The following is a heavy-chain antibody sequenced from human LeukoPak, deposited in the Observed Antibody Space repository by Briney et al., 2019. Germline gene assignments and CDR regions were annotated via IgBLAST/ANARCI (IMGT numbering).Heavy chain of an antibody. V-gene: IGHV6-1*01. D-gene: IGHD6-13*01. Sequence: SQTLSLTCALSGDSVSSNSAAWNWIRQSPSRGLEWLGRTYYRSKWYNDYAVSVKSRITINPDTSKNQFSLQLNSVTPEDTAVYYCARDIVSIAAALEINWFDPWGQGTLVTVSS. J-gene: IGHJ5*02. CDR2: TYYRSKWYN. CDR1: GDSVSSNSAA. CDR3: ARDIVSIAAALEINWFDP.